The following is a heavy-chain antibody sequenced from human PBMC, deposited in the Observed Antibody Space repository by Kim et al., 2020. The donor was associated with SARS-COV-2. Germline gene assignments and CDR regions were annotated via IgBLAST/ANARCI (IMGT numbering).Heavy chain of an antibody. CDR2: IYPGDSDT. Sequence: GESLKISCQASGYSFTTYWIGWVRQMPGKGLEWMGIIYPGDSDTKYSPSFDGQVTFSVDKSINTAYLHWTSLKTSDSAIYYCARGGNGYPFHHWGHGTQVTVSS. D-gene: IGHD5-18*01. CDR1: GYSFTTYW. V-gene: IGHV5-51*01. J-gene: IGHJ4*01. CDR3: ARGGNGYPFHH.